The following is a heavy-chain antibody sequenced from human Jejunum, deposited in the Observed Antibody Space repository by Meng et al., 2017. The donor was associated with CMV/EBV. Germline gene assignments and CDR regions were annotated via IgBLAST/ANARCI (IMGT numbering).Heavy chain of an antibody. Sequence: QGHLHASGPGLVRPSETLSLTCSVSGDSINNHFWSWIRQPAGKKLEWIGRISSSGNTNYTPSFKSRVIMSLDTSNNQFFLKLTSVTAADTALYYCARGESRGYYYFDYWGQGILVTVSS. J-gene: IGHJ4*02. CDR3: ARGESRGYYYFDY. V-gene: IGHV4-4*07. CDR2: ISSSGNT. CDR1: GDSINNHF. D-gene: IGHD3-22*01.